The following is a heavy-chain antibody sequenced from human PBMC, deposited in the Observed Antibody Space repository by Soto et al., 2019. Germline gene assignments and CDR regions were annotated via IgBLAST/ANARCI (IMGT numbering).Heavy chain of an antibody. CDR2: INHSGST. CDR3: AREMAGTFGAFDI. J-gene: IGHJ3*02. CDR1: GGSFSGYY. D-gene: IGHD6-19*01. V-gene: IGHV4-34*01. Sequence: PSETLSLTCAVYGGSFSGYYWSWIRQPPGKGLEWIGEINHSGSTNYNPSLKSRVTISVDTSKNQFSLKLSSVTAADTAVYYCAREMAGTFGAFDIWGQGTMVTVSS.